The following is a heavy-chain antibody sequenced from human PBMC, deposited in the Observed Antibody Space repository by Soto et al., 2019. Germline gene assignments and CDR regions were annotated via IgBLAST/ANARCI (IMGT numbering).Heavy chain of an antibody. Sequence: QITLKESGPTLVKPTQTLTLTCTFSGFSLTTSVVGVGWFRHPPRKALEWLALIYWVDVQRYSPSLKTSLTITDYSSKIMVVLIRMTIFVAYTASFLRAQRTTPVIWWSDPWGQVTLVTVSS. J-gene: IGHJ5*02. D-gene: IGHD3-10*02. CDR3: AQRTTPVIWWSDP. CDR1: GFSLTTSVVG. CDR2: IYWVDVQ. V-gene: IGHV2-5*02.